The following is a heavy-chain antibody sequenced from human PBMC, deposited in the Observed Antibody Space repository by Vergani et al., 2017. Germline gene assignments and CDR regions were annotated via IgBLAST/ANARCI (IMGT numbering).Heavy chain of an antibody. CDR1: GFTFSSYS. J-gene: IGHJ6*02. Sequence: EVQLVESGGGLVKRGGSLRLSCAASGFTFSSYSMNWFRQAPGKGLEWVSSISSSSSYIHYSDSLKGRFTISRDNAKSSLYLQMNSLRAEDTGVYYCARDRYYLDSGSYPYFYYYGLDVWGQGTAVTVSS. D-gene: IGHD3-10*01. CDR3: ARDRYYLDSGSYPYFYYYGLDV. CDR2: ISSSSSYI. V-gene: IGHV3-21*01.